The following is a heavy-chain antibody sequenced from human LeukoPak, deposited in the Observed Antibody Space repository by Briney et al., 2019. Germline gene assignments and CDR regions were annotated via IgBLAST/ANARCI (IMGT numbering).Heavy chain of an antibody. V-gene: IGHV1-18*01. CDR3: GRHDGGSGWPWLGIDY. D-gene: IGHD6-25*01. CDR2: ISAYNGNT. Sequence: ASVTVSCTASGYTFTSYGISWVRQAPGQGLEWMGWISAYNGNTNYAQKLQGRVTMTTDKPTSTAYMELRSLRSDDTAVYYCGRHDGGSGWPWLGIDYWGQGTLVTVSS. J-gene: IGHJ4*02. CDR1: GYTFTSYG.